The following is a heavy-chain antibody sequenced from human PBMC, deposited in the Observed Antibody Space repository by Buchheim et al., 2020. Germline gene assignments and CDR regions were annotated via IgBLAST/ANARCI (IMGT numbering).Heavy chain of an antibody. D-gene: IGHD3-22*01. Sequence: QVQLVQSGAEVKKPGASVKVSCKASGYTFTSYDINWVRQATGQGLEWMGWMNTNSGNTGYAQKFQGRVTMTRNTSISTAYVELSSLRSEDTAVYYCARGRGGPVVVVISYYYYYMDVWGKGTT. CDR2: MNTNSGNT. CDR1: GYTFTSYD. CDR3: ARGRGGPVVVVISYYYYYMDV. V-gene: IGHV1-8*01. J-gene: IGHJ6*03.